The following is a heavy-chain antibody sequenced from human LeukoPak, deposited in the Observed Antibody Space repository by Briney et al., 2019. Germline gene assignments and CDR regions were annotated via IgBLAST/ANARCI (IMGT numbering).Heavy chain of an antibody. CDR1: GFTFSSYG. J-gene: IGHJ4*02. CDR2: ISYDGSNK. CDR3: AAAYDSSGYWRSGMGY. Sequence: GRSLRLSCAASGFTFSSYGMHWVRQAPGKGLEWVAVISYDGSNKYYADSVKGRFTISRDNSKNTLYLQMNSLRAEDTAVYYCAAAYDSSGYWRSGMGYWGQGTLVTVSS. V-gene: IGHV3-30*03. D-gene: IGHD3-22*01.